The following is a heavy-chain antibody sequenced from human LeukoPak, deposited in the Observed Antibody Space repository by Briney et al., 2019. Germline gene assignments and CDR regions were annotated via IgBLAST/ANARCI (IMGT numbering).Heavy chain of an antibody. V-gene: IGHV4-4*07. CDR3: ARDSERPPYYYYYMDV. J-gene: IGHJ6*03. CDR1: GGSISSYH. Sequence: SETLSLTCNVPGGSISSYHWSWIRQPAGKGLEWVGRIYNIGSTNYTPSLKSRVFISVDKSKNLLSLKLISVTAADTAVYFCARDSERPPYYYYYMDVWGRGTTVTVSS. D-gene: IGHD3-10*01. CDR2: IYNIGST.